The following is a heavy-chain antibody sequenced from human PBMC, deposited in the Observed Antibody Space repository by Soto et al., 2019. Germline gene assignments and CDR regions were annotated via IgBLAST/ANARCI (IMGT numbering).Heavy chain of an antibody. CDR2: ISYDGSNK. J-gene: IGHJ4*02. Sequence: LRLSCAASGFTFSSYAMHWVRQAPGKGLEWVAVISYDGSNKYYADSVKGRFTISRDNSKNTLYLQMNSLRAEDTAVYYCAREKEYYDILTGYPLGYWGQGTLVTVSS. CDR3: AREKEYYDILTGYPLGY. V-gene: IGHV3-30-3*01. D-gene: IGHD3-9*01. CDR1: GFTFSSYA.